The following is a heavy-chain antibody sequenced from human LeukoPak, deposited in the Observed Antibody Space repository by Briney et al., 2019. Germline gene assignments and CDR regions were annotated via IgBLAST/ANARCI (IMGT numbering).Heavy chain of an antibody. V-gene: IGHV3-74*01. CDR2: ISGSGDNT. CDR1: GFTFSSYW. J-gene: IGHJ4*02. D-gene: IGHD3-3*01. Sequence: GGSLRLSCAASGFTFSSYWMNWVRQAPGKGLEWVSGISGSGDNTYYADSVKGRFTISRDNAKNTLYLQMNSLRAEDTAVYYCARGRYYLDSWGQGTLVTVSS. CDR3: ARGRYYLDS.